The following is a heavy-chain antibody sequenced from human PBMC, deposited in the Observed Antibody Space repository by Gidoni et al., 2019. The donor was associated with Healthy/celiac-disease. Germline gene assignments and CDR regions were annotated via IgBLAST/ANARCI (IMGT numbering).Heavy chain of an antibody. CDR1: GGSISSSSYY. V-gene: IGHV4-39*01. J-gene: IGHJ4*02. CDR2: IYYSGST. Sequence: QLQLQESGPGLVKPSETLSLTCTVSGGSISSSSYYWGWIRQPPGKGLEWIGSIYYSGSTYYNPSLKSRVTISVDTSKNQFSLKLSSVTAADTAVYYCARRGHCSSTSCYGVDYWGQGTLVTVSS. CDR3: ARRGHCSSTSCYGVDY. D-gene: IGHD2-2*01.